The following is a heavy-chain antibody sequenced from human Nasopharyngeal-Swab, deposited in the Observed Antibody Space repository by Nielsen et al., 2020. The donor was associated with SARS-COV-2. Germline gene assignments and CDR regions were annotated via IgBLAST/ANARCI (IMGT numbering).Heavy chain of an antibody. CDR3: ARVSREIEYSSSLYYYYYYMDV. D-gene: IGHD6-6*01. V-gene: IGHV1-18*01. CDR2: ISAYNGNT. Sequence: WVRQAPGQGLEWMGWISAYNGNTNYAQKLQGRVTMTTDTSTSTAYMELRSLRSDDPAVYYCARVSREIEYSSSLYYYYYYMDVWGKGTTVTVSS. J-gene: IGHJ6*03.